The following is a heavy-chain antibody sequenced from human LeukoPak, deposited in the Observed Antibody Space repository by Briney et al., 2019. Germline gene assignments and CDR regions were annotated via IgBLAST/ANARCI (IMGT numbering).Heavy chain of an antibody. CDR2: MNPNSGNT. D-gene: IGHD6-19*01. CDR1: GYTFTSDD. J-gene: IGHJ4*02. CDR3: ARVAGTKKEDY. Sequence: ASVKVSCKASGYTFTSDDINWVRQDTGQGLEWMGWMNPNSGNTGYAQKSQGRVTMTRNTSISTAYMELTSLRSEDTAVYYCARVAGTKKEDYWGQGTLVTVSS. V-gene: IGHV1-8*01.